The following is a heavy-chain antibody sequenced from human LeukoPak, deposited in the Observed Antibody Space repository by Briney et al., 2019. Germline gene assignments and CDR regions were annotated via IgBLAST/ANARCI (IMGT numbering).Heavy chain of an antibody. V-gene: IGHV3-30*19. CDR2: IWYDGSNK. CDR1: GFTFSSYG. CDR3: ARDGVEAVAGTSALDAFDI. J-gene: IGHJ3*02. D-gene: IGHD6-19*01. Sequence: PGRSLRLSCAASGFTFSSYGMHWVRQAPGKGLEWVAVIWYDGSNKYYADSVKGRFTISRDNSKNTLYLQMNSLRAEDTAVYYCARDGVEAVAGTSALDAFDIWGQGTMVTVSS.